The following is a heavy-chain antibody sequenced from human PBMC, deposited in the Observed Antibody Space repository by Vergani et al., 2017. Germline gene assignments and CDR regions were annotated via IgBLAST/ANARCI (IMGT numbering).Heavy chain of an antibody. V-gene: IGHV3-23*01. J-gene: IGHJ6*02. Sequence: EVQLLESGGALVQPGGSLSLSCAASGFTFNNYAMTWVRQAPGKGLEWVSVISVSGGSTYYAAAVKGRFTISRDSSKNTLYLQMNSLSAGDTAVYYCAKANPRNSGYDYLYYYHAMDVWCQGTTVTVSS. CDR3: AKANPRNSGYDYLYYYHAMDV. D-gene: IGHD5-12*01. CDR2: ISVSGGST. CDR1: GFTFNNYA.